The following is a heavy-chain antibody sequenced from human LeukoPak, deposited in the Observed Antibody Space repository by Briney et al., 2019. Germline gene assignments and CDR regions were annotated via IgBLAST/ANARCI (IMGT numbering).Heavy chain of an antibody. J-gene: IGHJ3*01. D-gene: IGHD3-3*01. CDR2: ITYDGSNR. Sequence: GGSLRLSCAASGFTFSIYGMHSVRQAPGKGLEWVAVITYDGSNRYYADSVKGRFTISRDNSKSTLYLQMSSLRAEDTAVYYCAKLSGPSCVAGDAFDLWGQGTMVTVSS. V-gene: IGHV3-30*18. CDR3: AKLSGPSCVAGDAFDL. CDR1: GFTFSIYG.